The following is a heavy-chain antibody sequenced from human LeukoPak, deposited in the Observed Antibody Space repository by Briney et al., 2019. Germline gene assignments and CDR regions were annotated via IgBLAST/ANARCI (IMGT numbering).Heavy chain of an antibody. J-gene: IGHJ6*03. D-gene: IGHD3-16*01. CDR1: GFSFSDFY. V-gene: IGHV3-11*04. CDR3: ATRRGGYFYYMDV. Sequence: GGSLRLSCAASGFSFSDFYMTWIRQAPGKGLEWAAYISSSGGTIHYADSVKGRFTISRDDAKESVCLQLNSLRIEDTGVYYCATRRGGYFYYMDVWGNGTTVTVSS. CDR2: ISSSGGTI.